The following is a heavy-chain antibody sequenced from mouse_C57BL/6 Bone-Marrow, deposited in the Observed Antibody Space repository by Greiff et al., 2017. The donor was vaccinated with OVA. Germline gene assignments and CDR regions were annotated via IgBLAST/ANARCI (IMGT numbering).Heavy chain of an antibody. CDR2: ISSGSSTI. V-gene: IGHV5-17*01. D-gene: IGHD3-1*01. CDR1: GFTFSDYG. J-gene: IGHJ3*01. CDR3: AREENHRGVAY. Sequence: EVKLVESGGGLVKPGGSLKLSCAASGFTFSDYGMHWVRQAPEKGLEWVAYISSGSSTIYYADTVKGRFTISRDNAKNTLFLQMSSLRSEDTAMYYCAREENHRGVAYWGQGTLVTVSA.